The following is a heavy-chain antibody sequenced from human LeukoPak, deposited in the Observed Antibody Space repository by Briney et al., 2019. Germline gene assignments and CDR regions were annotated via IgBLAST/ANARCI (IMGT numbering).Heavy chain of an antibody. D-gene: IGHD3-22*01. V-gene: IGHV3-7*01. CDR2: IKQDGSER. J-gene: IGHJ3*02. Sequence: GGSLGLSCAASGFTFSSYWMSWVRQAPGKGLEWVANIKQDGSERYYVDSVKGRFTISRDNAKNSLYLQMNSLRAEDTAVYYCARDLGYYDSSGYYYDAFDIWGQGTMVTVSS. CDR3: ARDLGYYDSSGYYYDAFDI. CDR1: GFTFSSYW.